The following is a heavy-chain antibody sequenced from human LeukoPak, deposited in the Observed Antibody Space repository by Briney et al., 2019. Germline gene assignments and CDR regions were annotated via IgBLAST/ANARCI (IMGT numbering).Heavy chain of an antibody. CDR2: ISSSSSTI. J-gene: IGHJ4*02. V-gene: IGHV3-48*01. Sequence: GGSLRLSCAASGFTFSSYAMNWARQAPGKGLEWVSYISSSSSTIYYADSVKGRFTISRDNGKNSLYLQMNGLRAEDTAVYYCARGAYYYEDWGQGTLVTVSS. CDR3: ARGAYYYED. D-gene: IGHD3-22*01. CDR1: GFTFSSYA.